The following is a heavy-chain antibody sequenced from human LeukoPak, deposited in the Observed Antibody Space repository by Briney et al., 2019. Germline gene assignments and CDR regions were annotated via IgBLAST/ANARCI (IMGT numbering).Heavy chain of an antibody. Sequence: GGSLRLSCAASGFTFTSYGMHWVRQAPGKGLEWVAFIRYDGSNKYYADSVKGRFTISRDNSKNTRYLQMNSLRAEDTAVYYCAKDLRVTIFLRGRPFPLDYWGQGTLVTVSS. V-gene: IGHV3-30*02. CDR3: AKDLRVTIFLRGRPFPLDY. D-gene: IGHD3-9*01. CDR2: IRYDGSNK. CDR1: GFTFTSYG. J-gene: IGHJ4*02.